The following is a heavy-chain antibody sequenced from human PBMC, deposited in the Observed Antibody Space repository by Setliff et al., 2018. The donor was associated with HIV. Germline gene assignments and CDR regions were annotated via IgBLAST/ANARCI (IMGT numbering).Heavy chain of an antibody. J-gene: IGHJ3*02. CDR3: ARVLDPGIAVATHAFDI. CDR1: GGTFSIFS. D-gene: IGHD6-19*01. V-gene: IGHV1-69*13. Sequence: ASVKVSCKTSGGTFSIFSITWVRQAPGQGLEWMGGIIPVFGPPNYAKKFQFRLTITADESTNTAYMELSSLKSEDTAVYYCARVLDPGIAVATHAFDIWGQGTMVTVSS. CDR2: IIPVFGPP.